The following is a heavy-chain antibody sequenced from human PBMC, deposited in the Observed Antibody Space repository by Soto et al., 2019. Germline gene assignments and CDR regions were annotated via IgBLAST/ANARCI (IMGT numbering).Heavy chain of an antibody. Sequence: QVQLVQSGAEVKKPGASVKVSCKASGYTFTSYAMHWVRQAPGQRLEWMGWINAGNGNTKYSQKFQGRVTITRDTSASTAYMELSSLRSEDTAVYYCASQPNYCSGGSCYGGVDYWGQGTLVTVSS. CDR3: ASQPNYCSGGSCYGGVDY. J-gene: IGHJ4*02. CDR2: INAGNGNT. V-gene: IGHV1-3*01. CDR1: GYTFTSYA. D-gene: IGHD2-15*01.